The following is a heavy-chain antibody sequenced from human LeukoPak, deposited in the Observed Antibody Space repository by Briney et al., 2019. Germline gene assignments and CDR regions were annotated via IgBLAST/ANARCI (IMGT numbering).Heavy chain of an antibody. CDR3: ARGRYCSSTNCLNWFDP. D-gene: IGHD2-2*01. CDR2: IIPIVGTA. V-gene: IGHV1-69*13. J-gene: IGHJ5*02. CDR1: GGTFSSYA. Sequence: SVKVSCKASGGTFSSYAISWVRQAPGQGLEWMGGIIPIVGTANYAQKFQGRVTITADESTSTAYMELSSLRSEDTAVYYCARGRYCSSTNCLNWFDPWGQGTLVTISS.